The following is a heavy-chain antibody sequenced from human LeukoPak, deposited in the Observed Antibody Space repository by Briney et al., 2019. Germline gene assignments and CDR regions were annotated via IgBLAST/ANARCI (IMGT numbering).Heavy chain of an antibody. V-gene: IGHV4-59*01. CDR1: GGSISSYY. Sequence: SETLSLTCTVSGGSISSYYWSWIRQPPGKGLEWIGYIYYSGSTNYNPSLKSRVTISVDTSKNQFSLKLSSVTAADTAVYYCARDGFRSSYFDYWGQGTLVTVSS. D-gene: IGHD2-2*03. CDR2: IYYSGST. CDR3: ARDGFRSSYFDY. J-gene: IGHJ4*02.